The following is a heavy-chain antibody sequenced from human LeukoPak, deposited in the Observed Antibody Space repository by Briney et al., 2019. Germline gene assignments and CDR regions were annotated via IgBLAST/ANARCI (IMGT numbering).Heavy chain of an antibody. J-gene: IGHJ4*02. CDR1: GYTFTGYY. V-gene: IGHV1-2*06. Sequence: ASVKVSCKASGYTFTGYYMHWVRQAPGQGLEWMGRINPNSGGTNYAQKFQGRVTMNRVTSISTAYMELSRLRSDDTAVYYCTRAGDSSGWFDYWGQGTLVTVSS. CDR3: TRAGDSSGWFDY. CDR2: INPNSGGT. D-gene: IGHD6-19*01.